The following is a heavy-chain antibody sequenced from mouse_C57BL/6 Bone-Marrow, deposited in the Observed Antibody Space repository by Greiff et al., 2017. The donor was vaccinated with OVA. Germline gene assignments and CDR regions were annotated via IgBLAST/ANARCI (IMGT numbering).Heavy chain of an antibody. V-gene: IGHV1-5*01. CDR3: TRDYHYGSSFYAMDY. D-gene: IGHD1-1*01. J-gene: IGHJ4*01. Sequence: EVQLQQSGTVLARPGASVKMSCKTSGYTFTSYWMHWVKQRPGQGLEWIGAIYPGNSDTSYNQKFKGKAKLTAVTSASTAYMELSSLTNEDSAVYYCTRDYHYGSSFYAMDYWGQGTSVTVSS. CDR2: IYPGNSDT. CDR1: GYTFTSYW.